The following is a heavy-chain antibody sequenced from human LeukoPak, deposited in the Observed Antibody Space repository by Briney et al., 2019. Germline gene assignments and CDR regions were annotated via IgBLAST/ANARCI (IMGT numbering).Heavy chain of an antibody. D-gene: IGHD3-10*01. V-gene: IGHV4-34*01. CDR2: INHSGST. Sequence: SETLSLTCAVYGGSFSGYYWTWIRQPPGKGLEWIGVINHSGSTNYNPSLKSRVTISEDTSKNQFSLKLTSVTAADTAVYYCARAGYYGSGSYRAYYYIMDVWGQGTTVTVSS. J-gene: IGHJ6*02. CDR3: ARAGYYGSGSYRAYYYIMDV. CDR1: GGSFSGYY.